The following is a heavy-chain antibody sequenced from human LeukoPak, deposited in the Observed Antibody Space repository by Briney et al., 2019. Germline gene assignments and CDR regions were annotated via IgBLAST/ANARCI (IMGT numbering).Heavy chain of an antibody. J-gene: IGHJ4*02. CDR1: GGSISSSSYR. V-gene: IGHV4-39*01. D-gene: IGHD2-2*01. CDR3: ARLGDTGVLPGAPYLDY. CDR2: IYYSGST. Sequence: SETLSLTCTVSGGSISSSSYRWGWIRQPPGKGLEWIGSIYYSGSTYYNPSLKSRVTISVDTSKNQLSVRLSSVTAADTALYYCARLGDTGVLPGAPYLDYWGQGTLVTVSS.